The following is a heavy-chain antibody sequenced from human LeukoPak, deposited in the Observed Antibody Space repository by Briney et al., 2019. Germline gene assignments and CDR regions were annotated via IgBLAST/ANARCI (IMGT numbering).Heavy chain of an antibody. Sequence: SETLSLTCTVSGGSTSSSSYYWGWIRQPPGKGLEWIGSIYYSGSTYYNPSLKSRVTISVDTSKNQFSLKLSSVTAADTAVYYCASTLRGGNYDYVWGSPYDAFDIWGQGTMVTVSS. CDR2: IYYSGST. CDR1: GGSTSSSSYY. CDR3: ASTLRGGNYDYVWGSPYDAFDI. J-gene: IGHJ3*02. V-gene: IGHV4-39*01. D-gene: IGHD3-16*01.